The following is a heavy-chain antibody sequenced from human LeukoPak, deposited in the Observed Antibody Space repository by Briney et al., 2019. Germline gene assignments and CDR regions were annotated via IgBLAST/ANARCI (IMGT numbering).Heavy chain of an antibody. CDR3: ARQIVSGSMGCDF. CDR2: INFNSGGK. CDR1: AYTFSGYY. D-gene: IGHD2-21*01. Sequence: GASVKVSCKASAYTFSGYYIHWVRQAPGQGLEWMGWINFNSGGKIFAEKFQDRVTMARDTSISTAYMELSRLRSDDTAVYYCARQIVSGSMGCDFSGQGTLVTVSS. J-gene: IGHJ4*02. V-gene: IGHV1-2*02.